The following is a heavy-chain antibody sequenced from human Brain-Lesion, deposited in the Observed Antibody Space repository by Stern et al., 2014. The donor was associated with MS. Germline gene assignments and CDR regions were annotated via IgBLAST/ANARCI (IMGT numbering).Heavy chain of an antibody. CDR3: ARDDHRDSSGHYAPFDY. Sequence: QDQLVQSGAEVKKPGASVKVSCKASGHTFIRYAMQWVRQAPGQRLEWMGRINGVDDKTKYSHKFQGRVTITRDTSANTVYMELSSLRSEDTAVYYCARDDHRDSSGHYAPFDYWGQGTRVTVSS. CDR1: GHTFIRYA. J-gene: IGHJ4*02. CDR2: INGVDDKT. D-gene: IGHD3-22*01. V-gene: IGHV1-3*01.